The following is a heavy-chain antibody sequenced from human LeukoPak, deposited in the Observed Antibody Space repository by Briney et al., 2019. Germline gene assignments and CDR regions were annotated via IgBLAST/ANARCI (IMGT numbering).Heavy chain of an antibody. V-gene: IGHV3-48*03. J-gene: IGHJ4*02. D-gene: IGHD6-13*01. CDR3: ARFIAAPYYFDY. CDR1: GFTFSSYE. Sequence: GGSLRLSCAASGFTFSSYEMNWVRQAPGKGLEWVSYISSSGSTIYYADSVKGRFTISRDNAKNSLYLQMNSLRAEDTAVYYCARFIAAPYYFDYWGRGTLVTVSS. CDR2: ISSSGSTI.